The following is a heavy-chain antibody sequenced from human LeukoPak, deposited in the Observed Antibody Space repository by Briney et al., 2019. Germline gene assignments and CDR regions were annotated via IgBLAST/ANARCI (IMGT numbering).Heavy chain of an antibody. CDR3: ARTYSSGWYGAFDI. CDR1: GYTFTSYG. J-gene: IGHJ3*02. D-gene: IGHD6-19*01. V-gene: IGHV1-18*01. CDR2: ISAYNGNT. Sequence: GASVKVSCKASGYTFTSYGISWVQQAPGQGLEWMGWISAYNGNTNYAQKLQGRVTMTTDTSTSTAYMELRSLRSDDTAVYYCARTYSSGWYGAFDIWGQGTMVTVSS.